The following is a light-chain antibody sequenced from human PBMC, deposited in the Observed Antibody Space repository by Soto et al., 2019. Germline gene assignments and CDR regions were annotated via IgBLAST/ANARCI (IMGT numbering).Light chain of an antibody. CDR1: SSDIGASDY. Sequence: QSALTQPASVSGSPGQSITISCTGTSSDIGASDYVSWYQQHPDKAPKLIIYDVNHRPSGVSSRFSGSKSGNTASLTISGLQADDAADYFCSSYTLSGGGSKVAV. CDR3: SSYTL. CDR2: DVN. V-gene: IGLV2-14*03. J-gene: IGLJ6*01.